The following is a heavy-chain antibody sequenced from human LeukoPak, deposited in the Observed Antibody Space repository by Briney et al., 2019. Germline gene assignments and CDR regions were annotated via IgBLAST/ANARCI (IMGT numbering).Heavy chain of an antibody. J-gene: IGHJ2*01. V-gene: IGHV4-39*01. CDR2: IYYSGST. Sequence: SETLSLTCTVSGGSISSSSYYWGWIRQPPGKGLEWIGSIYYSGSTYYNPSLKSRVTISVDTSKNQSSLKLSSVTAADTAVYYCARRSDIVLMVYAITYFDLWGRGTLVTVSS. CDR3: ARRSDIVLMVYAITYFDL. D-gene: IGHD2-8*01. CDR1: GGSISSSSYY.